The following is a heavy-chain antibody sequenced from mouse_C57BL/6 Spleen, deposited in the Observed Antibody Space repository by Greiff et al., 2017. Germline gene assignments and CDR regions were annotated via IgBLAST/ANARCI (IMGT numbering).Heavy chain of an antibody. Sequence: EVKVVESGGGLVKPGGSLKLSCAASGFTFSSYAMSWVRQTPEKRLEWVATISDGGSYTYYPDNVKGRFTISRDNAKNNLYLQMSHLKSEDTAMYYCARENYSNFYAMDYWGQGTSVTVSS. CDR2: ISDGGSYT. CDR3: ARENYSNFYAMDY. CDR1: GFTFSSYA. V-gene: IGHV5-4*01. J-gene: IGHJ4*01. D-gene: IGHD2-5*01.